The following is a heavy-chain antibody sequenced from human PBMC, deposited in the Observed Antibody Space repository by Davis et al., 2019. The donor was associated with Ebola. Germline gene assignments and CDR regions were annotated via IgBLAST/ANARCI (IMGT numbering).Heavy chain of an antibody. CDR3: AADCSAGVCYEV. D-gene: IGHD2-8*02. CDR1: GYTFTSYG. CDR2: IGTYNGNT. V-gene: IGHV1-18*01. J-gene: IGHJ1*01. Sequence: ASVKVSCKASGYTFTSYGITWVRQAPGQGLEWMGWIGTYNGNTNYAQKLQGRVTMTTDTSTSTAYMELRSLRSDDTAVYYCAADCSAGVCYEVWGQGTLVTVSS.